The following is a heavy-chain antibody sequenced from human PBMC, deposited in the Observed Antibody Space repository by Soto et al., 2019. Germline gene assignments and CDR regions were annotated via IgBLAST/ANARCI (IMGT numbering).Heavy chain of an antibody. CDR3: AREVFGMVGLVNY. CDR2: IKQDGSEK. J-gene: IGHJ4*02. Sequence: GGSLRLSCEVSGFTFSSFLMSWVRQAPGKGLEWVANIKQDGSEKYYVDSVEGRFTISRDNARNSLYLHMDSLRAEDTAVYYCAREVFGMVGLVNYWGQGTLVTVSS. V-gene: IGHV3-7*01. CDR1: GFTFSSFL. D-gene: IGHD3-3*01.